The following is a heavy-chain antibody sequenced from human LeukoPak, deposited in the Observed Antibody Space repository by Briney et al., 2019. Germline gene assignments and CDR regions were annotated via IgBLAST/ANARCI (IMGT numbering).Heavy chain of an antibody. Sequence: GASVKVSCKASGYTFTSYDINWVQQATGQGPEWMGWMNPNSGNTGYAQKFQGRVTMTRNTSISTAYMELSSLRSEDTAVYYCARGNTDYYDSSGYAPFDYWGQGTPVTVSS. J-gene: IGHJ4*02. CDR3: ARGNTDYYDSSGYAPFDY. CDR2: MNPNSGNT. CDR1: GYTFTSYD. V-gene: IGHV1-8*01. D-gene: IGHD3-22*01.